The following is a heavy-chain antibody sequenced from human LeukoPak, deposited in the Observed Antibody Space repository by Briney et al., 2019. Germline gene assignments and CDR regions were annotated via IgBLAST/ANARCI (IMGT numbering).Heavy chain of an antibody. J-gene: IGHJ5*02. CDR1: GFTFSSYW. D-gene: IGHD3/OR15-3a*01. CDR3: ARDYDFWGNNWFDP. V-gene: IGHV3-74*01. Sequence: GGSLRLSCAASGFTFSSYWMHWVRQAPGKGLVWVSRIISDGSNTTYADSVKGRFTISRDNSKNTLYLQMNSLRAEDTAVYYCARDYDFWGNNWFDPWGQGTLVTVSS. CDR2: IISDGSNT.